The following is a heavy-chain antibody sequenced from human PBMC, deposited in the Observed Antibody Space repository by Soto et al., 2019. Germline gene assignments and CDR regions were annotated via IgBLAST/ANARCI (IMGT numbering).Heavy chain of an antibody. V-gene: IGHV3-30*03. CDR3: ATYDYSNYYDRLDYYYYGMDV. Sequence: GGSLRLSCAASGFTFSSYGMHWVRQAPGKGLEWVAVISYDGSNKYYADSVKGRFTISRDNSKNTLYLQMNSLRAEDTAVYYCATYDYSNYYDRLDYYYYGMDVWGQGTTVTVSS. D-gene: IGHD4-4*01. CDR2: ISYDGSNK. J-gene: IGHJ6*02. CDR1: GFTFSSYG.